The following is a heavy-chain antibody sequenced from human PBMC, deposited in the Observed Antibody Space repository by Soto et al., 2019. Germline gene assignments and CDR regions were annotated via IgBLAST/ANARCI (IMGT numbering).Heavy chain of an antibody. J-gene: IGHJ4*02. V-gene: IGHV4-4*02. Sequence: PSETLSLTCAVSDGSISSTNWWSWVRQPPGKGLEWIGEIYHSGSTNYNPSLKSRVTISVDKSKNQFSLKLSSVTAADTAVYYCPSSIRGSYFDYWGQGTLVTVSS. D-gene: IGHD3-16*01. CDR3: PSSIRGSYFDY. CDR1: DGSISSTNW. CDR2: IYHSGST.